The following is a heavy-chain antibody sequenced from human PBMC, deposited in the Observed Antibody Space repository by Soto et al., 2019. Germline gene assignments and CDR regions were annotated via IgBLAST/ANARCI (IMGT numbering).Heavy chain of an antibody. J-gene: IGHJ4*02. Sequence: GGSLRLSCAASGFTFSDYYMSWIRQAPGKGLEWISYISSSGSAIYHADSVKGRFTISRDNAKNSLYLQMNGLRAEDTAVYCCARDLKPREALAPYYFDYWGQGTLVTVSS. D-gene: IGHD1-1*01. CDR1: GFTFSDYY. CDR2: ISSSGSAI. CDR3: ARDLKPREALAPYYFDY. V-gene: IGHV3-11*01.